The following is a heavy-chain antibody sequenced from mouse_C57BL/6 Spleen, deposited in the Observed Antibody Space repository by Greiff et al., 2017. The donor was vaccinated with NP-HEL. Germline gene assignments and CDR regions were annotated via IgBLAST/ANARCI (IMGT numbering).Heavy chain of an antibody. Sequence: VKLMESGPELVKPGASVKLSCKASGYTFTSYDINWVKQRPGQGLEWIGWIYPRDGSTKYNEKFKGKATLTVDTSSSTAYMELHSLTSEDSAVYFCARRGYDAMDYWGQGTSVTVSS. V-gene: IGHV1-85*01. CDR2: IYPRDGST. CDR1: GYTFTSYD. CDR3: ARRGYDAMDY. J-gene: IGHJ4*01.